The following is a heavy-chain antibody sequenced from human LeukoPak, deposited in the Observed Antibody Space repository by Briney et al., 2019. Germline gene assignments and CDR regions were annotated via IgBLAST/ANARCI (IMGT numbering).Heavy chain of an antibody. Sequence: SETLSLTCTVSGGSISSGSYYWSWIRQPAGKGLEWIGRIYTSGSTNYNPSLKSRVTISVDTSKNQFSLKLSSVTAADTAVYYCARGVYYDFWSGYFNNWFDPWGQRTLVTVSS. CDR2: IYTSGST. CDR3: ARGVYYDFWSGYFNNWFDP. D-gene: IGHD3-3*01. V-gene: IGHV4-61*02. CDR1: GGSISSGSYY. J-gene: IGHJ5*02.